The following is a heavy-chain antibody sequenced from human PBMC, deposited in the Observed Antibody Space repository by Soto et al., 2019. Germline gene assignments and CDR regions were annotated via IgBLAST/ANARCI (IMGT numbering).Heavy chain of an antibody. CDR3: ARDPGQMSMVRGVSDY. Sequence: GGSLRLSCAASGFTFSSYGMNWVRQAPGKGLEWTSYISSSSSSTDYADSVRGRFTISRDNARNSLFLQMNILRDEDTAVYYCARDPGQMSMVRGVSDYRGQGTLVTVSS. CDR1: GFTFSSYG. CDR2: ISSSSSST. V-gene: IGHV3-48*02. J-gene: IGHJ4*02. D-gene: IGHD3-10*01.